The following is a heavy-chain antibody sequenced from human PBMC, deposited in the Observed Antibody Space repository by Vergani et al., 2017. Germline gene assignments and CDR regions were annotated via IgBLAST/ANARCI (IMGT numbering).Heavy chain of an antibody. D-gene: IGHD6-19*01. Sequence: QLQLQESGPGLVKPSATLSLTCSVSGASIRSSNYYWGWIRQPPGKGLEWIASIYYSGSTYDNPSLKSRVTIYVDTSKNQFSLKLSSVTAADTAVYFCARHSTVEWLVKLGGIDPWGQGILVTVSS. CDR2: IYYSGST. J-gene: IGHJ5*02. CDR1: GASIRSSNYY. V-gene: IGHV4-39*01. CDR3: ARHSTVEWLVKLGGIDP.